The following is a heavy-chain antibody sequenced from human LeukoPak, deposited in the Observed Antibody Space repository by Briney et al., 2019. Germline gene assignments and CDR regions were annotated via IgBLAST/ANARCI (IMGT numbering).Heavy chain of an antibody. J-gene: IGHJ4*02. V-gene: IGHV3-30*18. CDR2: ISYDGSNK. D-gene: IGHD6-6*01. Sequence: GGSLRLSCAASGFTFSSYGMHWVRQAPGKGLEWVAVISYDGSNKYYADSVKGRFTISRDNSKNTLYLQMNSLRAEDTAVYYCAKDRSSSFDYWGQGTLVTVSP. CDR3: AKDRSSSFDY. CDR1: GFTFSSYG.